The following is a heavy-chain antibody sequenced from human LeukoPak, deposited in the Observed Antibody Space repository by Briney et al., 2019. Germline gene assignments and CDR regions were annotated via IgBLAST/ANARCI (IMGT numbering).Heavy chain of an antibody. CDR2: ISSSSSYI. J-gene: IGHJ4*02. CDR3: ARDYYDSSGYSSPIDY. Sequence: GGSLRLSCAASGFTFSSYSMNWVRQAPGKGLEWVSSISSSSSYIYYADSVKGRFTISRDNAKNSLYLQMNSLRAEDSAVYYCARDYYDSSGYSSPIDYWGQGTLVTVSS. CDR1: GFTFSSYS. D-gene: IGHD3-22*01. V-gene: IGHV3-21*01.